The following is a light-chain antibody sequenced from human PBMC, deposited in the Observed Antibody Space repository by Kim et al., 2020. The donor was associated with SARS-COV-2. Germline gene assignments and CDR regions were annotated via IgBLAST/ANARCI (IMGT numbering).Light chain of an antibody. Sequence: VSPGQKADTPCPGDKLGEKYDCWYKQKPGQSPVLVIYQDSKRPSGIPERFSGSNSGNTATLTISGTQAMDEADYYCQAWDSSTAVFGGGTQLTVL. J-gene: IGLJ2*01. CDR2: QDS. CDR3: QAWDSSTAV. CDR1: KLGEKY. V-gene: IGLV3-1*01.